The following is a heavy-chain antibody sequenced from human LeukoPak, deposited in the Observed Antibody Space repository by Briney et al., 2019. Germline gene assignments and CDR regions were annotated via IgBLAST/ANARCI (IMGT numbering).Heavy chain of an antibody. CDR1: GFSFSGYW. Sequence: GGSLRLSCAASGFSFSGYWMTWVRQAPGKGLEWVSAISGSGGSTYYADSVKGRFTISRDNSKNTLYLQMNSLRAEDTAVYYCAHGQYSSSLYGFDYWGQGTLVTVSS. J-gene: IGHJ4*02. CDR2: ISGSGGST. CDR3: AHGQYSSSLYGFDY. D-gene: IGHD6-13*01. V-gene: IGHV3-23*01.